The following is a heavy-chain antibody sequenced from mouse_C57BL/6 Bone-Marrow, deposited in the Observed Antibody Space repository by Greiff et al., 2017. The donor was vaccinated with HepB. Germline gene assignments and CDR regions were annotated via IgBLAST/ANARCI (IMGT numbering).Heavy chain of an antibody. CDR2: INYDGSST. CDR1: GFTFSDYY. Sequence: EVKVVESEGGLVQPGSSMKLSCTASGFTFSDYYMAWVRQVPEKGLEWVANINYDGSSTYYLDSLKSRFIISRDNAKNILYLQMSSLKSEDTATYYCARDRGYGSSYAMDYWGQGTSVTVSS. V-gene: IGHV5-16*01. D-gene: IGHD1-1*01. CDR3: ARDRGYGSSYAMDY. J-gene: IGHJ4*01.